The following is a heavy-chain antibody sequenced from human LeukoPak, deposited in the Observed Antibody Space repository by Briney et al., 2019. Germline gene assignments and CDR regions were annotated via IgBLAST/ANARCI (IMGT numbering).Heavy chain of an antibody. CDR2: INHSGST. Sequence: SETLSLTCAVYGGSFSGYYWSWIRQPPGKGLEWMGEINHSGSTNYNPSLKSRVTISVDTSKNQFSLKLSSVTAADTAVYYCARGYYYDSSGYRLAYWGQGTLVTVSS. J-gene: IGHJ4*02. CDR1: GGSFSGYY. D-gene: IGHD3-22*01. CDR3: ARGYYYDSSGYRLAY. V-gene: IGHV4-34*01.